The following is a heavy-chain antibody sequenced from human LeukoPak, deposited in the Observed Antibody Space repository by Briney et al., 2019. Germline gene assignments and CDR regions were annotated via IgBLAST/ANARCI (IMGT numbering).Heavy chain of an antibody. CDR3: ARDQQCERGAFDI. D-gene: IGHD6-19*01. J-gene: IGHJ3*02. CDR2: ISSSSSYI. Sequence: GGSLRLSCAASGFTFSSYSMNWVRQAPGKGLEWVSSISSSSSYIYYADSVKGRFTISRDNAKNSLYLQMNSLRAEDTAVYYCARDQQCERGAFDIWGQGTMVPVSS. CDR1: GFTFSSYS. V-gene: IGHV3-21*01.